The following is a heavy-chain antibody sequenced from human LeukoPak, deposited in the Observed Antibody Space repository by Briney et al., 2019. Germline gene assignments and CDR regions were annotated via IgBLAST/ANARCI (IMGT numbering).Heavy chain of an antibody. CDR1: GYTFTSYG. D-gene: IGHD3-10*01. V-gene: IGHV1-18*01. J-gene: IGHJ3*02. Sequence: ASVKVSCKASGYTFTSYGISWVRQAPGQGLEWMGRISAYNGNTNYAQKLQGRVTMTTDTSTSTAYMELRSLRSDDTAVYYCARTYGSGSYYPDAFDIWGQGTMVTVSS. CDR3: ARTYGSGSYYPDAFDI. CDR2: ISAYNGNT.